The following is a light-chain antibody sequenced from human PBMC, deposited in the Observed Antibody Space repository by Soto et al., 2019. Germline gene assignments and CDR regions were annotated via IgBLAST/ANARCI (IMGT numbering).Light chain of an antibody. CDR2: EVS. V-gene: IGLV2-14*01. Sequence: QSALTQPASVSGSPGQSITISCTGTSSDVGAYDFVSWYQQHPGKAPQYLIYEVSNRPSGVSDRFSGSKSGTTASLTISGLQAEDEADYYCSSYTTTGPYVFGTGTKLTVL. CDR3: SSYTTTGPYV. J-gene: IGLJ1*01. CDR1: SSDVGAYDF.